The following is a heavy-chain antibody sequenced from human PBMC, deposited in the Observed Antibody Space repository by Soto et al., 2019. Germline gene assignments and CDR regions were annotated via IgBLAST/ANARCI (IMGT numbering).Heavy chain of an antibody. Sequence: ASVKVSCKASGYTFTSYGISWVRQAPGQGLEWMGWISAYNGKTNYAQKHQGRDTMNTDTSTSTAYIELRSLRSDDTAVYYCARVERFLEWLLFDYWGQGTLVTVSS. V-gene: IGHV1-18*01. CDR2: ISAYNGKT. J-gene: IGHJ4*02. CDR3: ARVERFLEWLLFDY. D-gene: IGHD3-3*01. CDR1: GYTFTSYG.